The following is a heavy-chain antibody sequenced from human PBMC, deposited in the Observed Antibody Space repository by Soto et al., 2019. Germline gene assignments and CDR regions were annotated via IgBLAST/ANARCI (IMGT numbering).Heavy chain of an antibody. D-gene: IGHD2-2*01. J-gene: IGHJ5*02. CDR3: ARDEVPAANWLDR. V-gene: IGHV1-18*01. CDR2: ISGYNGNT. CDR1: GYIFINYG. Sequence: ASVKVSCKASGYIFINYGITWVRQAPGQGLEWRGWISGYNGNTKYADKLQGRVTMTTDTSTTTAYMELRSLRSDDTAVYYCARDEVPAANWLDRWGQGTLVTVS.